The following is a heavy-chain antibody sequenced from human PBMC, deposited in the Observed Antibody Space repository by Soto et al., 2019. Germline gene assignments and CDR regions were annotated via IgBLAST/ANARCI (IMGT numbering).Heavy chain of an antibody. CDR3: ARGSIGSGSYYYLGNYYYYYMDV. D-gene: IGHD3-10*01. CDR1: GGSVSSGSYY. V-gene: IGHV4-61*01. CDR2: IHHSGST. Sequence: SETLSLTCTVSGGSVSSGSYYWSWIRQPPGKGLEWIGYIHHSGSTNYNHSLKNRVTISVDTSKNQFSLKLSSVTAADTAVYYCARGSIGSGSYYYLGNYYYYYMDVWGKGTTVTVSS. J-gene: IGHJ6*03.